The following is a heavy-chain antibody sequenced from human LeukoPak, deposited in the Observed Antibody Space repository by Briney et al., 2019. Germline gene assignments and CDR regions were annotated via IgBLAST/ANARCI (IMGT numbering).Heavy chain of an antibody. D-gene: IGHD1-14*01. Sequence: GGSLRLSCAAYGFTFSSYSMNWVRQAPGKGLEWVSSISSSSSYIYYADSVKGRFTVSRDNAKNSLYLQMNSLRAEDTAVYYCARDRNTVFDYWGQGTLVTVSS. J-gene: IGHJ4*02. V-gene: IGHV3-21*01. CDR3: ARDRNTVFDY. CDR1: GFTFSSYS. CDR2: ISSSSSYI.